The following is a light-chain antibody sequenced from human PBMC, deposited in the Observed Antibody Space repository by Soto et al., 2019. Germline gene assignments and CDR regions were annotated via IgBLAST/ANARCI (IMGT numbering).Light chain of an antibody. Sequence: DIEMTQSPYTRRASVGDRVTITCGASQSISTYLAWYRHKPGEAPKLLIYKASTLERGVPSRFSGRGSGTDFTPTICGLQPDDFATYYCQPDNSDCRTFGQGTKVDIK. V-gene: IGKV1-5*03. CDR1: QSISTY. CDR2: KAS. J-gene: IGKJ1*01. CDR3: QPDNSDCRT.